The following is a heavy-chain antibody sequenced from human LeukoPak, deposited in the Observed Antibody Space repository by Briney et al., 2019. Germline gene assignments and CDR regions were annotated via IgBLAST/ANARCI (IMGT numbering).Heavy chain of an antibody. CDR3: AREVQAYDFWSTDYYMDV. J-gene: IGHJ6*03. CDR2: MNPNSGNT. Sequence: GASVKVSCKASGYTFTSYGISWVRQATGQGLEWMGWMNPNSGNTGYAQKFQGRVTITRNTSVSTAYMELSSLRSEDTAVYYCAREVQAYDFWSTDYYMDVWGKGTTVTVSS. CDR1: GYTFTSYG. D-gene: IGHD3-3*01. V-gene: IGHV1-8*03.